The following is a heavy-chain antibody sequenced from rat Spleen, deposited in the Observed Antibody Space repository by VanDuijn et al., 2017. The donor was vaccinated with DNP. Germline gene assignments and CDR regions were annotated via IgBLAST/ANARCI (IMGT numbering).Heavy chain of an antibody. CDR3: AKFNFGTYYFNY. V-gene: IGHV3-1*01. CDR2: ITYSGST. D-gene: IGHD1-11*01. Sequence: EVQLQESGPGLVKPSQSLSLTCSVTGYSITSNYWGWIRKFPGNKMEYIGHITYSGSTNYNPSLKSRISITRDTSKNQFFLQLNSVTTEDTATYYCAKFNFGTYYFNYWGQGVMVTVSS. J-gene: IGHJ2*01. CDR1: GYSITSNY.